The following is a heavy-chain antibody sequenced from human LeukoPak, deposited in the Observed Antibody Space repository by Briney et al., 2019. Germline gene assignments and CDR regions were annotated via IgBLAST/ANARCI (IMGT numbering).Heavy chain of an antibody. V-gene: IGHV3-23*01. D-gene: IGHD4-23*01. J-gene: IGHJ4*02. CDR2: TSDRGDYT. CDR1: GFTFTSYS. CDR3: ARIEDYGGNSVNY. Sequence: GGSLRLSCAASGFTFTSYSMSWVRQAPGKGLEWVSGTSDRGDYTYYADSVKGRFTISRDNSKNTLYLQMNSLRAEDTAVYYCARIEDYGGNSVNYWGQGTLVTVSS.